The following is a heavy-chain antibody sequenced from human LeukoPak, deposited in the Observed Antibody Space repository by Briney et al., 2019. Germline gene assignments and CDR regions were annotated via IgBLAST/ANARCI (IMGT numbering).Heavy chain of an antibody. J-gene: IGHJ6*02. D-gene: IGHD2-8*01. V-gene: IGHV1-2*02. CDR3: ARESPLVRSVPIYYYGMDV. Sequence: ASVKVSCKASGHTFSAYYLHLVRQAPGQGLEWMGCINSNSGVTQYAQQFQGRVIMTRDTSNTTAYMELSRLTSGDTAVYYCARESPLVRSVPIYYYGMDVWGQGTTVTISS. CDR2: INSNSGVT. CDR1: GHTFSAYY.